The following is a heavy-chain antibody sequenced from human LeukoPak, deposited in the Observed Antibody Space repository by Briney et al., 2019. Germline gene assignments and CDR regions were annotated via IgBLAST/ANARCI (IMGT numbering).Heavy chain of an antibody. CDR2: IYSGGST. Sequence: GGSLRLSCAASGFTVSSNYMSWVRQAPGKGLEWVSVIYSGGSTYYADSVKGRFTISRDNSKNTLYLQMNSLRAEDTAVYYSARGLDDSSGFDYWGQGTLVTVSS. CDR3: ARGLDDSSGFDY. D-gene: IGHD3-22*01. J-gene: IGHJ4*02. CDR1: GFTVSSNY. V-gene: IGHV3-53*01.